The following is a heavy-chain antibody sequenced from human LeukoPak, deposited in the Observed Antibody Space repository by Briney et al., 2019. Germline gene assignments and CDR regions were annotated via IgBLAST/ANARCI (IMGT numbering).Heavy chain of an antibody. J-gene: IGHJ4*02. CDR2: INPTSGGT. Sequence: ASVNVSCKASVYTFTGYYMHWVRQPLGKGLDGMGGINPTSGGTNYAQKFQGRVTMTRDTSISTAYMELSRLRSDDTAVYYCARGLLYGSGSWWGQGTLVTVSS. V-gene: IGHV1-2*02. CDR3: ARGLLYGSGSW. CDR1: VYTFTGYY. D-gene: IGHD3-10*01.